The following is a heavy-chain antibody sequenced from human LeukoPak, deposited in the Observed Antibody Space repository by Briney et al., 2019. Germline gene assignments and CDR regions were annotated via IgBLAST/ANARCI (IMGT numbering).Heavy chain of an antibody. D-gene: IGHD3-10*01. V-gene: IGHV4-30-4*01. CDR1: GGSISSGDYY. CDR2: IYYSGST. CDR3: ALGGLWFGELYWFDP. J-gene: IGHJ5*02. Sequence: TSETLSLTCTVSGGSISSGDYYWSWIRQPPGKGLEWIGYIYYSGSTYYNPSLKSRVTISVDTSKNQFSLKLSPVTAADTAVYYCALGGLWFGELYWFDPWGQGTLVTVSS.